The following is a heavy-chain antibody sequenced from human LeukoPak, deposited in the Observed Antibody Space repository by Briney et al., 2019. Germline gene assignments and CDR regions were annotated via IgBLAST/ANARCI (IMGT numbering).Heavy chain of an antibody. J-gene: IGHJ2*01. V-gene: IGHV3-7*03. CDR1: GFTFRSYW. CDR3: AKGPGDTAMPRFFDL. CDR2: IKQDGSAE. Sequence: PGGSLRLSCAASGFTFRSYWMTWVRQVPGKGLEWVANIKQDGSAEYYVESVKGRFTISRDNAKNSLYLQMNSLRAEDTALYYCAKGPGDTAMPRFFDLWGRGTLVTVSS. D-gene: IGHD5-18*01.